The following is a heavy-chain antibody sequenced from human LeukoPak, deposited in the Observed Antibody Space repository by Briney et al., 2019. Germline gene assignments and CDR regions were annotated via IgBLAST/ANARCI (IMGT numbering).Heavy chain of an antibody. CDR1: GFTFSSYA. Sequence: GGSLRLSCAATGFTFSSYAMSGIRQAPGKGLEWVSAISGSGGTTYYADSVKGRFTISRDNAKNTLYLQMNSLRAEDTAVYYCARGGGYSSGWYYFDYWGQGTLVTVSS. J-gene: IGHJ4*02. D-gene: IGHD6-19*01. CDR2: ISGSGGTT. V-gene: IGHV3-23*01. CDR3: ARGGGYSSGWYYFDY.